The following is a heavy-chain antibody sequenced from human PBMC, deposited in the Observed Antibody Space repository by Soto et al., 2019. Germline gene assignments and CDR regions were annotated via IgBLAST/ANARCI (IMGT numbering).Heavy chain of an antibody. D-gene: IGHD3-22*01. J-gene: IGHJ5*02. CDR1: GVSISSGVYS. CDR3: ARPIQYYYDSSGQSAWFDP. Sequence: SETLSLTCAVSGVSISSGVYSWSWIRQPPGKGLEWIGYIYHSGSTYYNPSLKSRVTISVDRSKNQFSLKLSSVTAADTAVYYCARPIQYYYDSSGQSAWFDPWGQGTLVTVSS. CDR2: IYHSGST. V-gene: IGHV4-30-2*01.